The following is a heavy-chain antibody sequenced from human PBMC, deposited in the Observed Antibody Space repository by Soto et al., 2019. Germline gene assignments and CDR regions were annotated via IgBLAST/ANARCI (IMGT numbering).Heavy chain of an antibody. Sequence: GGSLRLSCAASGFTFNNYGMHWVRQAPGKGLEWVSVISYDGSNKYYADSVKGRFTISRDNSKNTLYLQMNSLRAEDTAVYYCAKDYAVPTALEDSYYYTDVWGKGTTVTVSS. D-gene: IGHD2-2*01. CDR1: GFTFNNYG. J-gene: IGHJ6*03. CDR3: AKDYAVPTALEDSYYYTDV. CDR2: ISYDGSNK. V-gene: IGHV3-30*18.